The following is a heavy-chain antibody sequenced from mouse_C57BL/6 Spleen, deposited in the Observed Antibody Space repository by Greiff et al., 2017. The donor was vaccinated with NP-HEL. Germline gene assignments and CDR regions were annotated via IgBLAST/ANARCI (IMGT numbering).Heavy chain of an antibody. CDR2: IHPNSGST. CDR3: ARALYYGSSYYFDD. V-gene: IGHV1-64*01. Sequence: QVQLQQPGAELVKPGASVKLSCKASGYTFTSYWMHWVKQRPGQGLEWIGMIHPNSGSTNYNEKFKSKATLTVDKSSSTAYMQLSSLTSEDSAVYYCARALYYGSSYYFDDWGQGTTLTVSS. CDR1: GYTFTSYW. D-gene: IGHD1-1*01. J-gene: IGHJ2*01.